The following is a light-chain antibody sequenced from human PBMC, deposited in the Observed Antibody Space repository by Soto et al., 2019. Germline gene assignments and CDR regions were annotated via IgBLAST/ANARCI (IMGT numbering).Light chain of an antibody. CDR1: QSVSSSY. V-gene: IGKV3D-20*02. CDR3: HQRQSWPRT. J-gene: IGKJ1*01. Sequence: VMTQSPTTLSVSPGERATPSCRASQSVSSSYLAWYQQKPGQAPRLLIYGASSRATGIPARFSGSGSGTDFTLTISSLEPEDFAVYYCHQRQSWPRTFGQGTKVDIK. CDR2: GAS.